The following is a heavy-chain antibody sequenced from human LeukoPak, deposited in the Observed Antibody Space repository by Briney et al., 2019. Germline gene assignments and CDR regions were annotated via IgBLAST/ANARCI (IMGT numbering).Heavy chain of an antibody. CDR3: ARAFQSLGGLSLPDY. Sequence: GASVKVSCKASGYTFTSYAMNWVRQAPGQGLEWMGWINTNTGNPTYARGFTGRFVFSLDTSVSTAYLQISSLKAEDTAVYFCARAFQSLGGLSLPDYWGQGTLLTVSS. V-gene: IGHV7-4-1*02. CDR1: GYTFTSYA. CDR2: INTNTGNP. J-gene: IGHJ4*02. D-gene: IGHD3-16*02.